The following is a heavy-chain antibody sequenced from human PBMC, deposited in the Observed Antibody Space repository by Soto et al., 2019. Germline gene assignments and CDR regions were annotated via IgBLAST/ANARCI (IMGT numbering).Heavy chain of an antibody. Sequence: SVKVSCKASGGTFSSYAISWVRQAPGQGLEWMGGIIPIFGTANYAQKFQGRVTITADESMSTAYMELSSLRSEDTAVYYCARDSLSYSSSWYPAGRPFDIWGQGTMVTVSS. CDR3: ARDSLSYSSSWYPAGRPFDI. D-gene: IGHD6-13*01. J-gene: IGHJ3*02. CDR1: GGTFSSYA. V-gene: IGHV1-69*13. CDR2: IIPIFGTA.